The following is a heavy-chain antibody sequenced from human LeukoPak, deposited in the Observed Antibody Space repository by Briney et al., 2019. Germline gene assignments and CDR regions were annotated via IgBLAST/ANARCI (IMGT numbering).Heavy chain of an antibody. Sequence: GGSLGLSCAASGFTFSSYWMHWVRQAPGKGLVWVSRINSDGSSTSYADSVKGRFTISRDNAKNTLYLQMNSLRAEDTAVYYCASSRWYCGGDCYSSLGYWGQGTLVTVSS. CDR3: ASSRWYCGGDCYSSLGY. D-gene: IGHD2-21*02. J-gene: IGHJ4*02. CDR2: INSDGSST. CDR1: GFTFSSYW. V-gene: IGHV3-74*01.